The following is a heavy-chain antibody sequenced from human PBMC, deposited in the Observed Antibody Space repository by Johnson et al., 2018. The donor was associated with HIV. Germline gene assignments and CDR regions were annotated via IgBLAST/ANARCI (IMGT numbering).Heavy chain of an antibody. D-gene: IGHD2-2*01. CDR3: ARGGLGYQNIHDAFDI. CDR2: MSYDGSDK. Sequence: VQLVESGGGVVQPGESLRLACAASGFTFKNSVMHWVRQAPGKGLEWVAVMSYDGSDKFSADSVKGRFTISRDNAKNSLYLQMNSLRAEDTALYYCARGGLGYQNIHDAFDIWGQGTMVTVFS. CDR1: GFTFKNSV. V-gene: IGHV3-30*07. J-gene: IGHJ3*02.